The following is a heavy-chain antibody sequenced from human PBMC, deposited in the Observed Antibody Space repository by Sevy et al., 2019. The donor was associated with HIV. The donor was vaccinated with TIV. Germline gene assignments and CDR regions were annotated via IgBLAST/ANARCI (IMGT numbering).Heavy chain of an antibody. Sequence: GGSLRLSCAASGFTFSIYAMSWVRQAPGKGLEWVSAISDRGGSTYYADSVQGRFPISRDNYRNTLYLQMNSLRADDTAVYYCAKTGDNSMVRGAYYYDGMDVWGQGTTVTVSS. V-gene: IGHV3-23*01. D-gene: IGHD3-10*01. J-gene: IGHJ6*02. CDR1: GFTFSIYA. CDR2: ISDRGGST. CDR3: AKTGDNSMVRGAYYYDGMDV.